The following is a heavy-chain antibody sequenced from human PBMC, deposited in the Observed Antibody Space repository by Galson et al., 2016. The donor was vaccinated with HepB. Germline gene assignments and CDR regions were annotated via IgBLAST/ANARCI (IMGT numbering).Heavy chain of an antibody. CDR3: ARGRGSGWYGGFDY. CDR2: IIPVFGTA. D-gene: IGHD6-19*01. Sequence: SVKVSCKASGGTFSSYAISWVRQAPGQGLEWMGGIIPVFGTANYAQKFQGRVTITADIFTSTAYMELSSLRSEDTAVYYCARGRGSGWYGGFDYWGQGTLVTVSS. J-gene: IGHJ4*02. V-gene: IGHV1-69*06. CDR1: GGTFSSYA.